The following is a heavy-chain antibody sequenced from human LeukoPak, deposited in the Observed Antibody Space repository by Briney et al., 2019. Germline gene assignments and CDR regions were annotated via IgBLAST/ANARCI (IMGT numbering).Heavy chain of an antibody. CDR1: GFIFSSYA. CDR2: IRSKAYGGTT. Sequence: PGGSLRLSCAASGFIFSSYAMSWVRQAPGKGLEWVGFIRSKAYGGTTEYAASVKGRFTISRDDSKSIAYLQMNSLKTEDTAVYYCTRDPRHMVRGDVGWFDPWGQGTLATVSS. V-gene: IGHV3-49*04. J-gene: IGHJ5*02. CDR3: TRDPRHMVRGDVGWFDP. D-gene: IGHD3-10*01.